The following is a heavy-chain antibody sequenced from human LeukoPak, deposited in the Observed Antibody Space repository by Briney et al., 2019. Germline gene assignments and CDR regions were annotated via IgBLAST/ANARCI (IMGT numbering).Heavy chain of an antibody. CDR3: AREGHWGSADY. J-gene: IGHJ4*02. Sequence: ASVNVSCKASGYTFTGYYMHWVRQAPGQGLEWMGWINPNSGGTNYAQKFHGRVTMTRDTSISTAYMELSGLRSDDTAVYYCAREGHWGSADYWGQGTLVTVSS. D-gene: IGHD7-27*01. CDR2: INPNSGGT. V-gene: IGHV1-2*02. CDR1: GYTFTGYY.